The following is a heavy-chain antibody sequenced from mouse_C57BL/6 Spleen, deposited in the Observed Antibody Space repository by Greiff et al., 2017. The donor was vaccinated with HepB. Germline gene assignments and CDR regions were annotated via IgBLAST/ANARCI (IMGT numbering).Heavy chain of an antibody. CDR1: GYSFTGYY. CDR2: INPSTGGT. CDR3: ARYAYYYGSSPAWFAY. J-gene: IGHJ3*01. Sequence: VQLKESGPELVKPGASVKISCKASGYSFTGYYMNWVKQSPEKSLEWIGEINPSTGGTTYNQKFKAKATLTVDKSSSTAYMQLKSLTSEDSAVYYCARYAYYYGSSPAWFAYWGQGTLVTVSA. D-gene: IGHD1-1*01. V-gene: IGHV1-42*01.